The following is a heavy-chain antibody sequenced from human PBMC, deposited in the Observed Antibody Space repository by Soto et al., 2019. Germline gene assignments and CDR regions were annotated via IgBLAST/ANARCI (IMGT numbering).Heavy chain of an antibody. CDR1: GGSIIDEDYY. Sequence: QVRLQESGPGLVRPSETLSLTCTVSGGSIIDEDYYWSWARQPPGKALEWIGYVDHRGHTQYNPSLRSRLSLLSDTSKHQFSLRLTSVSVADTAVYFCAREGVGFSTGWLDCWGPGAQVTVS. CDR2: VDHRGHT. J-gene: IGHJ4*02. V-gene: IGHV4-30-4*01. CDR3: AREGVGFSTGWLDC. D-gene: IGHD2-8*02.